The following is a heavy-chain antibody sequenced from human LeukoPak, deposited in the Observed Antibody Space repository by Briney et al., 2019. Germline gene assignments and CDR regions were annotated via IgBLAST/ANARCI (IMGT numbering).Heavy chain of an antibody. J-gene: IGHJ6*02. V-gene: IGHV3-66*01. CDR2: IYSGGST. CDR3: TRGLLGSSDPRTTIPLDV. CDR1: GFTVSSNY. Sequence: GGSLRLSCAAFGFTVSSNYMSWVRQAPGKGLEWVSVIYSGGSTYYADSVKGRFTISRDNSKNTLYLQMNSLRAEDTAVYYCTRGLLGSSDPRTTIPLDVWGQGTTVTVSS. D-gene: IGHD5-12*01.